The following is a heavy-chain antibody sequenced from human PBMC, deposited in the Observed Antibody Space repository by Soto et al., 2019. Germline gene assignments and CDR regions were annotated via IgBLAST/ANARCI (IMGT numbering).Heavy chain of an antibody. D-gene: IGHD3-10*01. J-gene: IGHJ6*02. CDR2: IIPILGIA. V-gene: IGHV1-69*02. CDR1: GGTFSSYT. Sequence: QVQLVQSGAEVKKPGSSVKVSCKASGGTFSSYTISWVRQAPGQGLEWMGRIIPILGIANYAQKFQGRVTITADQSTNTADMELSSLRSEDTAVYYCASSLSMVRGVEGYYYYGMDVWGQGTTVTVSS. CDR3: ASSLSMVRGVEGYYYYGMDV.